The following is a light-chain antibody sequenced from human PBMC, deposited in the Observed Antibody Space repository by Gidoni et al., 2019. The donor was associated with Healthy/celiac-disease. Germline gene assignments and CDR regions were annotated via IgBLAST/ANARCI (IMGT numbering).Light chain of an antibody. CDR1: SSNIGAGYD. CDR3: QSYDSSLVCVV. Sequence: QSVLTQPPSVSGAPGQRVTISCTGSSSNIGAGYDVPWYQQLPGTAPKLLIYGNSNRPSGVPDRFSGSKSGTSASLAITGLQAEDEADYYCQSYDSSLVCVVFGGGTKLTVL. V-gene: IGLV1-40*01. J-gene: IGLJ2*01. CDR2: GNS.